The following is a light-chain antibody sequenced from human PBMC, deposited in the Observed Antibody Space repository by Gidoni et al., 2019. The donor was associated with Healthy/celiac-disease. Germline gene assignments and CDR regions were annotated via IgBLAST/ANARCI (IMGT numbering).Light chain of an antibody. V-gene: IGKV3-20*01. J-gene: IGKJ1*01. CDR2: GAS. CDR3: QQYGSSPPT. CDR1: QSVRSSY. Sequence: EIVLTQSPGTLSLSPGERATLSCRASQSVRSSYLAWYQQKPGQAPRLLIYGASSRATGIPDRFSGSGSGTDFTLTISRLEPEDFAVYYCQQYGSSPPTFGQGTQVEIK.